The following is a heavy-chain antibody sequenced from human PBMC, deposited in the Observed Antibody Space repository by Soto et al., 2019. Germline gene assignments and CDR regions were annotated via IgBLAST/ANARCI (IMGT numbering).Heavy chain of an antibody. Sequence: EASVKVSCKASGYTFTSYDINWVRQATGQGLEWMGWMNPNSGNTGYAQKFQGRVTMTRNTSISTAYMELSSLRSEDTAVYYCARVRLSNWNDGGDYDYWGQGTLVTVSS. CDR2: MNPNSGNT. CDR1: GYTFTSYD. CDR3: ARVRLSNWNDGGDYDY. V-gene: IGHV1-8*01. D-gene: IGHD1-1*01. J-gene: IGHJ4*02.